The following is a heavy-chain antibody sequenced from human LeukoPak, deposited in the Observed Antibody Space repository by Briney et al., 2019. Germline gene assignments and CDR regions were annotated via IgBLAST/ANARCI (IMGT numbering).Heavy chain of an antibody. D-gene: IGHD2-2*01. CDR1: GGSISSYY. CDR2: IYYSGST. V-gene: IGHV4-59*01. J-gene: IGHJ3*01. CDR3: ARGGYALHFMAFDL. Sequence: PSETLSLTCTVSGGSISSYYWSWIRQPPGKGREWVGYIYYSGSTNYNPSLKSRVTISVDTSKNQFSLKLSSVTAADTAVYYCARGGYALHFMAFDLWGQGTMVTVSS.